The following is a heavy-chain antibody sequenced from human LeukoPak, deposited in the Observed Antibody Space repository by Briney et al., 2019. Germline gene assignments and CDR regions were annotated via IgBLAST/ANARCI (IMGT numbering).Heavy chain of an antibody. CDR2: IYSGGST. J-gene: IGHJ6*03. D-gene: IGHD2-2*01. Sequence: TGGSLRLSCAASGFTVSSNYMSWVRQAPGKGLEWVSVIYSGGSTYYADSVNGRFAISRDNSKDMLYLQMNSLRAEDTAVYYCASPPVVPAARHYYYYMDVWGKGTTVTVSS. CDR3: ASPPVVPAARHYYYYMDV. V-gene: IGHV3-53*01. CDR1: GFTVSSNY.